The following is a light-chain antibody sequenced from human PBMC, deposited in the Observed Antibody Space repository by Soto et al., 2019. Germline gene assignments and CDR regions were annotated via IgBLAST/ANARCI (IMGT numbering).Light chain of an antibody. V-gene: IGKV3-15*01. CDR3: QQYNNWWT. Sequence: EIVMTQSPATLSVSPGERATLSCRASQSVSSNLAWYQRKPGQAPRLLIYGASTRATGIPARFSGSWSGTEFTLTISSLQSEDFAVYYCQQYNNWWTFGQGTKVDIK. CDR2: GAS. CDR1: QSVSSN. J-gene: IGKJ1*01.